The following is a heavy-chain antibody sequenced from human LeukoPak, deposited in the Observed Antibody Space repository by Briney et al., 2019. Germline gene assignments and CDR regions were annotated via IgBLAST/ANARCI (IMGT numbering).Heavy chain of an antibody. Sequence: KYGESLKISCKASGYRFTSYWIGWVRQMPGKGLEWMGVIHPGEYERRYSPSFEGQVTISADRSISTAYMQWSSLKASDTAMYYCARQQAYCPSANCFHFDYWGQGTLVTVSS. CDR2: IHPGEYER. CDR3: ARQQAYCPSANCFHFDY. V-gene: IGHV5-51*01. D-gene: IGHD2-2*01. CDR1: GYRFTSYW. J-gene: IGHJ4*02.